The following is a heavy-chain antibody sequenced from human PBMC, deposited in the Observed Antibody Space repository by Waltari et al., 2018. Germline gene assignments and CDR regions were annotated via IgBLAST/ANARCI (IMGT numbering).Heavy chain of an antibody. V-gene: IGHV3-48*01. CDR1: GFTFATYG. CDR2: ITNSGSGM. J-gene: IGHJ4*02. CDR3: ARRFDS. Sequence: EVQLVESGGGLVQPGGSLSLSCAASGFTFATYGMNWVRQAPGKGLEWGSYITNSGSGMYYADSVRGRFTISRDNAKNSLYLQMNSLRAEDTAVYYCARRFDSWGQGTLVTVSS.